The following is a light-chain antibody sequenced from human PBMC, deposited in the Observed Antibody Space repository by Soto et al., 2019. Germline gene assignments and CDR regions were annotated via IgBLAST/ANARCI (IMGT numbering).Light chain of an antibody. J-gene: IGKJ4*01. CDR1: QDISNY. V-gene: IGKV1-33*01. CDR2: DAS. CDR3: QQYDNLPTT. Sequence: DIQMTQSPSSLSASVGDRVTITCQASQDISNYLNWYQQKPGKAPKLLIYDASNLETGVPSRFSGSGSGTDFTFTISSLQPEDIATYYCQQYDNLPTTCGGGTKVDIK.